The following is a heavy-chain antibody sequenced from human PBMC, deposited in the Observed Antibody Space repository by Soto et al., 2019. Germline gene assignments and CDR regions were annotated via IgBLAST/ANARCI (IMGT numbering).Heavy chain of an antibody. D-gene: IGHD3-22*01. CDR1: GYSFNTYW. Sequence: GESLKISCKASGYSFNTYWIGWVHQLPGKGLEWMGIIYPDDSDTRYSPSFQGQVTISADKSFTTVYLQWNSLKASDTAIYYCARPGYYDSSGFFNFDHWGQGTLVTVSS. CDR2: IYPDDSDT. V-gene: IGHV5-51*07. J-gene: IGHJ4*02. CDR3: ARPGYYDSSGFFNFDH.